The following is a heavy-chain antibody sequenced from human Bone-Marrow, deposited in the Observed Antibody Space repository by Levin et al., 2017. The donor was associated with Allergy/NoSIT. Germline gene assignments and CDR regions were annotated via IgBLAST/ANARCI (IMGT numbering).Heavy chain of an antibody. V-gene: IGHV1-69*02. CDR2: IIPIFDMA. CDR1: GGSFNSYT. D-gene: IGHD4/OR15-4a*01. CDR3: ATTPVEGFYGDDGRPSLRYNYYGMDV. Sequence: SVKVSCKTSGGSFNSYTISWMRQAPGQGLEWMGRIIPIFDMANYKESFQGRVTITADESTSTAYLELSTLRSEDTAVYYCATTPVEGFYGDDGRPSLRYNYYGMDVWGQGTTVTVSS. J-gene: IGHJ6*02.